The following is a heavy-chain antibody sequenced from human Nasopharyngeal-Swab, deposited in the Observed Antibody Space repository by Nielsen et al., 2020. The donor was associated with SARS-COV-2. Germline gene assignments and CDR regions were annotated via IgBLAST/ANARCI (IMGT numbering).Heavy chain of an antibody. D-gene: IGHD2-21*02. J-gene: IGHJ6*03. CDR1: GFTFSSYW. V-gene: IGHV3-7*03. Sequence: GESLKISCAASGFTFSSYWMTWVRQAPGKGLEWVANIKQDGSEKYSVDSVKGRFTISRDNARNSLYLQMNNLRAEDTAVYYCARGPPIVVLTAILPDYYYLDVWGKGTTVIVSS. CDR2: IKQDGSEK. CDR3: ARGPPIVVLTAILPDYYYLDV.